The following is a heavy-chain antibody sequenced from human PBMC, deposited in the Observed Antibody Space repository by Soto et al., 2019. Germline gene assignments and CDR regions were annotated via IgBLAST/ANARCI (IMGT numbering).Heavy chain of an antibody. D-gene: IGHD2-21*02. V-gene: IGHV4-59*08. J-gene: IGHJ5*02. CDR3: VRLSTRIVVVTAVPGWFDP. Sequence: PSETLYLTCIVSGGSITSYHWSCIRQFPGKGLEWIACMSYTGTTYYNPSLKSRVTISVDTSKNQFSLKVRSVTAADTAVYYCVRLSTRIVVVTAVPGWFDPWGQGALVTVSS. CDR2: MSYTGTT. CDR1: GGSITSYH.